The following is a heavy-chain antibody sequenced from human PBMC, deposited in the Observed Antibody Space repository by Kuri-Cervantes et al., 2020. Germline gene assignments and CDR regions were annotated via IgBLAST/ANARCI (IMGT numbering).Heavy chain of an antibody. CDR1: GFTFDDYA. V-gene: IGHV3-9*01. J-gene: IGHJ4*02. CDR2: ISWNSGSI. Sequence: SLKISCAASGFTFDDYAMHWVRQAPGKGLEWVSGISWNSGSIGYADSVKGRFTISRDNAKNSLYLQMNSLRAEDTALYYCAREEAALFDYWGQGTLVTVSS. CDR3: AREEAALFDY.